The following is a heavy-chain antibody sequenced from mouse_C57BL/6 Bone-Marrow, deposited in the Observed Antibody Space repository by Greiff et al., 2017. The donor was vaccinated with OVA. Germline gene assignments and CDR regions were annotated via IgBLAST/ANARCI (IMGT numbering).Heavy chain of an antibody. J-gene: IGHJ4*01. D-gene: IGHD1-1*01. V-gene: IGHV1-76*01. Sequence: QVQLKESGAELVRPGASVKLSCKASGYTFTDYYINWVKQRPGQGLEWIARIYPGSGNTYYNEKFKGKATLTAEKSSSTAYMQLSSLTSEDSAVYFCARLGGPTTGAMDYWGQGTSVTVSS. CDR2: IYPGSGNT. CDR1: GYTFTDYY. CDR3: ARLGGPTTGAMDY.